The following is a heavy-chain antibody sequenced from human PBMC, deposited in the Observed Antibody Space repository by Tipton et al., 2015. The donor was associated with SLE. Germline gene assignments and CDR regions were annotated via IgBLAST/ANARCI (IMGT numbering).Heavy chain of an antibody. CDR3: ATRAGDLTTVGWFDP. D-gene: IGHD4-23*01. J-gene: IGHJ5*02. CDR1: GGSISSGSYY. CDR2: IYYSGST. Sequence: TLSLTCTVSGGSISSGSYYWSWIRQHPGKGLEWIGYIYYSGSTYYNPSLKSRVTISVDTSKNQFSLKLSSVTAADTAVYYCATRAGDLTTVGWFDPWGQGTLVAVSS. V-gene: IGHV4-31*03.